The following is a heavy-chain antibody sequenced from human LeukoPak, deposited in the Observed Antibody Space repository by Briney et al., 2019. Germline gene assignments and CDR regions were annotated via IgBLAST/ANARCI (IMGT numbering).Heavy chain of an antibody. D-gene: IGHD3-16*01. CDR1: GFTFSSYG. Sequence: GRSLRLSCAASGFTFSSYGMHWVRQAPGKGLEWVAVISYDGSNKYYADSVKGRFTISRDNSRNTLYLQMNSLRVEDTAVYYCAKEGRGGFDIWGQGTMVTVSS. J-gene: IGHJ3*02. CDR2: ISYDGSNK. CDR3: AKEGRGGFDI. V-gene: IGHV3-30*18.